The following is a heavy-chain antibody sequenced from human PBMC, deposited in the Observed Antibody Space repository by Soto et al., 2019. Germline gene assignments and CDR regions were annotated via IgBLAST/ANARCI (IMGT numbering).Heavy chain of an antibody. CDR1: GGSISSSSYY. D-gene: IGHD2-2*01. Sequence: SETLSLTCTVSGGSISSSSYYWSWIRQPPGKRQKWIGSIYYSGSTYYNPSLKNRVTISVDTSKDQFSLKLSSVTAADTAVYYCARHERIVVVPADPRNWFDPWGQGTLVTVSS. CDR2: IYYSGST. V-gene: IGHV4-39*01. CDR3: ARHERIVVVPADPRNWFDP. J-gene: IGHJ5*02.